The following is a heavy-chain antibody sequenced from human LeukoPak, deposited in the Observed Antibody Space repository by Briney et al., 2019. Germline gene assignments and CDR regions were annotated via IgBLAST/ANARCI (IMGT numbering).Heavy chain of an antibody. Sequence: GRSLRLSCAASGFIFYTYGMLWVRQAPGKGLEWVAVIAYDGSNKVYADSVEGRFTISRDNSKNTLYLQMNNLRGEDTAVYYCAKEKAIATINYGLDVWGQGTTVTVSS. CDR1: GFIFYTYG. CDR3: AKEKAIATINYGLDV. V-gene: IGHV3-30*18. D-gene: IGHD1-1*01. J-gene: IGHJ6*02. CDR2: IAYDGSNK.